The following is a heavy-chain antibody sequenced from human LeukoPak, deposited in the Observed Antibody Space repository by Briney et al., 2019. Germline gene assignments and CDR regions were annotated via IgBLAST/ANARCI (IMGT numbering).Heavy chain of an antibody. J-gene: IGHJ4*02. CDR2: IWYDGSNK. CDR3: AKDGAYSGYDYGHYFDY. Sequence: GGSLRLSCAASGFTFSSYGMQWVRQAPGKGLEGVAVIWYDGSNKYYADSVKGRFTISRDNSKNTLYLQMNSLRAEDTAVYYCAKDGAYSGYDYGHYFDYWGQGTLVTVSS. CDR1: GFTFSSYG. V-gene: IGHV3-33*06. D-gene: IGHD5-12*01.